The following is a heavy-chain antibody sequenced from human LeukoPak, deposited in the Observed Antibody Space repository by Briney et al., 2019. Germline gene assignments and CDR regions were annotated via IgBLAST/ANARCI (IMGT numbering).Heavy chain of an antibody. V-gene: IGHV1-2*04. CDR1: GYTFTGYY. CDR3: ARATYYYGSGSTPFDY. Sequence: ASVKVPCKASGYTFTGYYMHWVRQAPGQGLEWMGWINPNSGGTNYAQKFQGWVTMTRDTSISTAYMELSRLRSDDTAVYYCARATYYYGSGSTPFDYWGQGTLVTVSS. J-gene: IGHJ4*02. D-gene: IGHD3-10*01. CDR2: INPNSGGT.